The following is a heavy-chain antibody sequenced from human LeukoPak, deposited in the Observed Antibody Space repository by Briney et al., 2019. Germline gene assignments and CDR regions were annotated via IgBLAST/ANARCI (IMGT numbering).Heavy chain of an antibody. D-gene: IGHD3-9*01. Sequence: SETLSLTCTVSGGSISSSSYYWGWIRQPPGKGLEWIGSIYYSGSTYYNPSLKSRVTISVDTSKNQFSLKLSSVTAADTAVYNCARHRAYYDILTGYPGGFGYWGQGTLVTVSS. V-gene: IGHV4-39*01. CDR1: GGSISSSSYY. CDR3: ARHRAYYDILTGYPGGFGY. CDR2: IYYSGST. J-gene: IGHJ4*02.